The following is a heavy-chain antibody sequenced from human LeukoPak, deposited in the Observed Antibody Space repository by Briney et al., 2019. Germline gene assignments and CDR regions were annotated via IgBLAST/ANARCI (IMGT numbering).Heavy chain of an antibody. CDR2: IIPIFGTA. CDR1: GGTFSSYA. CDR3: AGDVRVTVGIDAFDI. D-gene: IGHD3-10*02. Sequence: SVKVSCKASGGTFSSYAISWVRQAPGQGLEWMGGIIPIFGTANYAQKFQGRVTITTDESTSTAYMELSSLRSEDTAVYYCAGDVRVTVGIDAFDIWGQGTMVTVSS. J-gene: IGHJ3*02. V-gene: IGHV1-69*05.